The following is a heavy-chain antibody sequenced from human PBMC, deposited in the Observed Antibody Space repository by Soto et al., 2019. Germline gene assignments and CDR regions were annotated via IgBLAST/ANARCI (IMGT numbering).Heavy chain of an antibody. Sequence: GGSLRLSCAASGFTFSSYAMSWVRRAPGKGLEWVAVISSGGGNTYYADSVKGRFTITRDNSKNTLYLQMNSLRGEDTAVYCCAKVYSSWSTFDYWGQGKLVTVSS. CDR2: ISSGGGNT. CDR1: GFTFSSYA. J-gene: IGHJ4*02. CDR3: AKVYSSWSTFDY. D-gene: IGHD6-13*01. V-gene: IGHV3-23*01.